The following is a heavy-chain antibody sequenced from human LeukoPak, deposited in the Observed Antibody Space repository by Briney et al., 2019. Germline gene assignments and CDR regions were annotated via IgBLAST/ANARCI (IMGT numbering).Heavy chain of an antibody. CDR2: INHSGST. CDR3: ARGRGVRGVITPRYFDL. D-gene: IGHD3-10*01. CDR1: GGSFSGYY. Sequence: SETLSLTCAVYGGSFSGYYWGWIRQPPGKGLEWIGEINHSGSTNYNPSLKSRVTISVDTSKNQFSLKLSSVTAADTAVYYCARGRGVRGVITPRYFDLWGRGTLVTVSS. J-gene: IGHJ2*01. V-gene: IGHV4-34*01.